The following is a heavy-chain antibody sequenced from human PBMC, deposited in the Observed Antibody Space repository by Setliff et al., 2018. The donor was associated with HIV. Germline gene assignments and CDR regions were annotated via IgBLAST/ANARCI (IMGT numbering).Heavy chain of an antibody. CDR1: RFAFSSHA. Sequence: GGSLRLSCKASRFAFSSHAMTWVRQTPGRGLEWVAGISDNGDRTYYADSVKGRFTVSRDNSKSKLLLEMKSLRDEDAAVYYCTKVPRYFYGTGSYNNWIDPWGQGTQVTVSS. D-gene: IGHD3-10*01. V-gene: IGHV3-23*01. CDR3: TKVPRYFYGTGSYNNWIDP. CDR2: ISDNGDRT. J-gene: IGHJ5*02.